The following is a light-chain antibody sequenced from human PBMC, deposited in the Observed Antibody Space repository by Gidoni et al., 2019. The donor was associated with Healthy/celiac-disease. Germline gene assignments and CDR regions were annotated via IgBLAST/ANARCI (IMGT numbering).Light chain of an antibody. CDR2: LGS. CDR3: MQARQTPRT. Sequence: DIVMTQSPLSLPVTPGEPASISCRSSQSLLHSNGYNYLDWYLQKPGQSPQLLIYLGSNRASGVPDRFSGSGSGTDFTLKISRVEAEDVGVYYCMQARQTPRTSGGGTKVEIK. J-gene: IGKJ4*01. CDR1: QSLLHSNGYNY. V-gene: IGKV2-28*01.